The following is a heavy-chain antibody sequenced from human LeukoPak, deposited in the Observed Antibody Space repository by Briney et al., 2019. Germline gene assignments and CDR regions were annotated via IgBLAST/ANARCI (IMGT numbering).Heavy chain of an antibody. CDR3: AVIVVVTAVDY. Sequence: LSLTCTVSGGSISSGSYYWSWVRQAPGKGLEWVSVIYSGGSTYYADSVEGRFTISRDNSKNTLYLQMNSLRAEDTAVYYCAVIVVVTAVDYWGQGTLVTVSS. J-gene: IGHJ4*02. D-gene: IGHD2-21*02. CDR1: GGSISSGSYY. V-gene: IGHV3-66*01. CDR2: IYSGGST.